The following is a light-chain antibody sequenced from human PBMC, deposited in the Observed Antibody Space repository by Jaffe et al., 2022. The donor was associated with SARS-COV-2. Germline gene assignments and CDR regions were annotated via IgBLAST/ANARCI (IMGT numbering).Light chain of an antibody. J-gene: IGKJ4*01. V-gene: IGKV1-39*01. CDR3: QQSYNTPLT. CDR1: QSISSY. Sequence: DIQMTQSPSSLSASVGDRVTITCRASQSISSYLNWYQHKPGKAPKLLIYAASSLQSGVPSRFSGSGSGTDFTLTISSLQPEDFATYYCQQSYNTPLTFGGGTKVEI. CDR2: AAS.